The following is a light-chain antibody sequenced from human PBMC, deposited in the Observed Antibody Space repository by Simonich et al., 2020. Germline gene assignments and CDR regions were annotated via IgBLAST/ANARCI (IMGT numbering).Light chain of an antibody. J-gene: IGLJ2*01. CDR1: SSDVGGYNY. Sequence: QSALTQPASVSGSPGQSTTISCTGTSSDVGGYNYVSWYQQNPGKAPKLMIYDVSNRPSGVSNRFSGSKSGNTASLTISGLQAEDEADYYCSSYTSSSTLVFGGGTKLTVL. CDR2: DVS. V-gene: IGLV2-14*03. CDR3: SSYTSSSTLV.